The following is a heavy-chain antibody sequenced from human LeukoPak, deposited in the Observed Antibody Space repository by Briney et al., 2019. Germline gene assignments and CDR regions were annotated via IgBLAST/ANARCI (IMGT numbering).Heavy chain of an antibody. J-gene: IGHJ4*02. Sequence: PGGSLRLSCAASGFTFNNYDMHWVRQRPGMGLEWVAFIRYDGSNECYADSVKGRFTISRDNSKNTLYLQMNSLRAEDTAVYYCVGDFDYWGQGTLVTVSS. CDR1: GFTFNNYD. V-gene: IGHV3-30*02. CDR3: VGDFDY. CDR2: IRYDGSNE. D-gene: IGHD3-16*01.